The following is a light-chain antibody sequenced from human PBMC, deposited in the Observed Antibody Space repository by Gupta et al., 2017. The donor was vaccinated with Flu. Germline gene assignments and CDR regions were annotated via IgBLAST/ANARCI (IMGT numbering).Light chain of an antibody. CDR2: QVY. V-gene: IGLV2-14*01. Sequence: QSALTQPASVSGSPGQSITISCTGTSSDIGAYNFVSWYQQHPGKAPKLMIYQVYDRPSGVSVRFSGSKSRNTASLTISGLQAEDEADYYGSSYTDKNTPGVVFGGGTKLTVL. CDR3: SSYTDKNTPGVV. CDR1: SSDIGAYNF. J-gene: IGLJ2*01.